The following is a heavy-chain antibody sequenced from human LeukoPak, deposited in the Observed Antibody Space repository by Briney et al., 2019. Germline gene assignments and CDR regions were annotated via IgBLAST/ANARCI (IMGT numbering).Heavy chain of an antibody. V-gene: IGHV3-7*01. D-gene: IGHD2-8*01. J-gene: IGHJ3*02. CDR1: GFTFSSYW. Sequence: PGGSLRLSCAASGFTFSSYWMSWVRQAPGKGLESVANINQDGSEKYYVDSMKGRFTISRDNAKNSLYMQVNSLRAEDTAVYYCTRAHLTGVDAFDIWGQGTMVTVSS. CDR3: TRAHLTGVDAFDI. CDR2: INQDGSEK.